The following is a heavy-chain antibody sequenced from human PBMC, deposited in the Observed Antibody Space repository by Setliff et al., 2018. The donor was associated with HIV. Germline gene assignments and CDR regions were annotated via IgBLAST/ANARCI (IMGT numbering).Heavy chain of an antibody. J-gene: IGHJ4*02. CDR2: IYDNEKT. CDR3: ARLPQD. Sequence: SETLSLTCTVSGGSISRSDYYWGWIRQPPGKGLEWIGYIYDNEKTFYNPSLKSRVTITVDTSKNQISLQLTSVTAEDTALYYCARLPQDWGQGTLVTV. CDR1: GGSISRSDYY. V-gene: IGHV4-39*07.